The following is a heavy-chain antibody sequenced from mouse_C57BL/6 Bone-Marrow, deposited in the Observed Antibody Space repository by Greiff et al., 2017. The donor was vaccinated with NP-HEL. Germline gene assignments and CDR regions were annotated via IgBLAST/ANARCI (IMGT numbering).Heavy chain of an antibody. CDR1: GFTFSSYA. J-gene: IGHJ4*01. CDR2: ISDGGSYT. Sequence: EVKVVESGGGLVKPGGSLKLSCAASGFTFSSYAMSWVRQTPEKRLEWVATISDGGSYTYYPDNVKGRFTISRDNAKNNLYLQMSHLKSEDTAMYYWAREGGPYAMDYWGQGTSVTVSS. V-gene: IGHV5-4*01. CDR3: AREGGPYAMDY.